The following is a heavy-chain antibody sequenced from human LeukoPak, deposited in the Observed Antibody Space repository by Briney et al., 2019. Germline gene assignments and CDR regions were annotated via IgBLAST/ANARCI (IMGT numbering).Heavy chain of an antibody. J-gene: IGHJ4*02. V-gene: IGHV1-3*03. CDR3: ARDRGGDTIFDY. D-gene: IGHD2-21*01. CDR1: GYTFTSYA. Sequence: ASVKVSCKASGYTFTSYAMHWVRQAPGQRLEWMGWINAGNGNTKYSQEFQGRVTITRDTSASTAYMELSSLRSEDTAVYYCARDRGGDTIFDYWGQGTLVTVSS. CDR2: INAGNGNT.